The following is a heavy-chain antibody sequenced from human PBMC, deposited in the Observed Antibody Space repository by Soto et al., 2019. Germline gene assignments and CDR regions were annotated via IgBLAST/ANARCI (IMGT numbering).Heavy chain of an antibody. J-gene: IGHJ4*02. CDR2: IYHSGST. V-gene: IGHV4-30-2*01. Sequence: TLSLTCAVSGGSISSGGYSWSWIRQPPGKGLEWIGYIYHSGSTYYNPSLKSRVTISVDRSKNQFSLKLSSVTAADTAVYYCARKGPGECLSYFYYWGQGTLVTVSS. D-gene: IGHD3-3*01. CDR3: ARKGPGECLSYFYY. CDR1: GGSISSGGYS.